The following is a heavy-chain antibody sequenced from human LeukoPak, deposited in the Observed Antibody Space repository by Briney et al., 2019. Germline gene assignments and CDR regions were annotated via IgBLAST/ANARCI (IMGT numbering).Heavy chain of an antibody. J-gene: IGHJ6*03. CDR1: GGSISSGSYY. Sequence: SETLSLTCTVSGGSISSGSYYWSWIRQPAGKGLEWIGRIYTSGSTNYNPSLKSRVTISVDTSKNQFSLKLSSVTAADTAVYYRARLEYYYYYMDVWGKGTTVTVSS. V-gene: IGHV4-61*02. CDR2: IYTSGST. CDR3: ARLEYYYYYMDV. D-gene: IGHD1-1*01.